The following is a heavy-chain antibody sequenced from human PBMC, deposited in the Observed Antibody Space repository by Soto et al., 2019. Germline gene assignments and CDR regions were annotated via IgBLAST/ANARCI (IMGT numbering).Heavy chain of an antibody. CDR1: GFTSSNNW. V-gene: IGHV3-74*01. D-gene: IGHD3-10*01. CDR2: INADGTIK. CDR3: AKDFDGESNS. J-gene: IGHJ4*02. Sequence: EVQLVESGGGLVQPGGSLRLSCAISGFTSSNNWIHWVRQPQGKGLVWVSRINADGTIKEYAGFVEGRFTVSRDNADNKVFLQMNSLRTEDTAVYFCAKDFDGESNSWGQGTLVTVSS.